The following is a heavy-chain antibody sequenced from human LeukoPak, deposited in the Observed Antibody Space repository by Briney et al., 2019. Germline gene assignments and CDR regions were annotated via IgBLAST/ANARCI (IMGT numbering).Heavy chain of an antibody. CDR2: INHSGST. CDR3: ASWMPYSSSLDY. V-gene: IGHV4-34*01. D-gene: IGHD6-6*01. Sequence: SETLSLTCAVYGGSFSGYYWSWIRQPPGKGLEWIGEINHSGSTNYNPSLKSRVTISVDTSKNQFSLKPSSVTAADTAVYYCASWMPYSSSLDYWGQGTLVTVSS. J-gene: IGHJ4*02. CDR1: GGSFSGYY.